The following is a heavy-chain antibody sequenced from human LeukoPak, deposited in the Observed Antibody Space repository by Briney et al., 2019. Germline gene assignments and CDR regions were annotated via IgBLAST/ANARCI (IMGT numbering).Heavy chain of an antibody. CDR2: IYPGDSDT. CDR3: ARHVLVVPAERGMDV. Sequence: GESLQISCQGSGYSFTSYWIGWVRQMPGKGLEWMGIIYPGDSDTRYSPSFQGQVTISADKTISTAYLQWSSLKASDTAMCYCARHVLVVPAERGMDVWGQGTTVTVSS. J-gene: IGHJ6*02. V-gene: IGHV5-51*01. D-gene: IGHD2-2*01. CDR1: GYSFTSYW.